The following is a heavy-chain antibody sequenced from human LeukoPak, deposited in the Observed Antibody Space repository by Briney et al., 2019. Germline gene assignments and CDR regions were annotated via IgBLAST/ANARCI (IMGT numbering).Heavy chain of an antibody. V-gene: IGHV4-39*01. CDR1: GGSISSSSYY. J-gene: IGHJ4*02. Sequence: PSETLSLTCTVSGGSISSSSYYWGWIRQPPGKGLEWIGSIYYSGSTYYNPSLKSRVTISVDTSKNQFSLKLSSVTAADTAVYYCARLASSRNFDYWGQGTLVTVSS. CDR3: ARLASSRNFDY. D-gene: IGHD6-13*01. CDR2: IYYSGST.